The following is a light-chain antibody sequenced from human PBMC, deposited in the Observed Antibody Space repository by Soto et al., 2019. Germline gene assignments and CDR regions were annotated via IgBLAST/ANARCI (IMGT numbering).Light chain of an antibody. V-gene: IGKV3-15*01. Sequence: EIVLTQSPATLYVSPGESATLSCRASRSGSSNLAWYQQKPGQSPRLLSYFASTRATGVAARFSGSGSGTEFTLTISSLQSEEFAVYYCQQFKDWPPRTFGGGTKVEIK. J-gene: IGKJ4*01. CDR1: RSGSSN. CDR3: QQFKDWPPRT. CDR2: FAS.